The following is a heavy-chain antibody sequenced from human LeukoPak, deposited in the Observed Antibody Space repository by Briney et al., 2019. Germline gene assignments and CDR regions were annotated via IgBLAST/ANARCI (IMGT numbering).Heavy chain of an antibody. CDR2: IWYDGSKK. Sequence: GGSLRPSCAASGFSFSSYGMHWVRQAPGKGLEWVAVIWYDGSKKYYADSVKGRFTISRDNSKNTLYLQMNSLRAEDTAVYYCAKAPLRTVAGTSHFDYWGQGTLVTVSS. D-gene: IGHD6-19*01. CDR1: GFSFSSYG. J-gene: IGHJ4*02. V-gene: IGHV3-33*06. CDR3: AKAPLRTVAGTSHFDY.